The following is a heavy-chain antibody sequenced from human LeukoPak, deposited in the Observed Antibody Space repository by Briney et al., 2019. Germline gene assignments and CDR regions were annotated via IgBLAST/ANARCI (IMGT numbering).Heavy chain of an antibody. J-gene: IGHJ6*02. V-gene: IGHV4-4*07. Sequence: SETLSLTCTVSGGSISSYYWSWIRQPAGKGLEWIGRIYTSGSTNYNPSLKSRVTMSVDTSKNQFSLKLSSVTAVDTAVYYCAGIVVVTATPGYYGMDVWGQGTTVTVSS. CDR3: AGIVVVTATPGYYGMDV. CDR2: IYTSGST. CDR1: GGSISSYY. D-gene: IGHD2-21*02.